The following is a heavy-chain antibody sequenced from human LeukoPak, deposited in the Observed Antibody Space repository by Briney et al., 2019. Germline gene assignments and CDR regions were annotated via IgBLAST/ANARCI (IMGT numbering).Heavy chain of an antibody. CDR3: ARDRISVWFDP. D-gene: IGHD2/OR15-2a*01. J-gene: IGHJ5*02. Sequence: SETLSLTCTVSGVSISSGPCYWTWIRQPAGKGLEWIGRIHTSGSTNYNPSLKSRVTISVDTSKNQFSLKLSSVTAADTAVYYCARDRISVWFDPWGQGTLVTVSS. CDR2: IHTSGST. CDR1: GVSISSGPCY. V-gene: IGHV4-61*02.